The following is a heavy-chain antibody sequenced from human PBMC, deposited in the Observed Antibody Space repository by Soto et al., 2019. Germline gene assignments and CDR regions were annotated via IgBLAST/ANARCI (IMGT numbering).Heavy chain of an antibody. J-gene: IGHJ6*02. CDR2: ISYDGSNK. Sequence: GGSLRLSCAASGFTFSSYAMHWVRQAPGKGLEWVAVISYDGSNKYYADSVKGRFTISRDNSKNTLYLQMNSLRAEDTAVYYCAGIGGGYSGYDGTYGMDVWGQGTTVTVSS. V-gene: IGHV3-30-3*01. CDR3: AGIGGGYSGYDGTYGMDV. CDR1: GFTFSSYA. D-gene: IGHD5-12*01.